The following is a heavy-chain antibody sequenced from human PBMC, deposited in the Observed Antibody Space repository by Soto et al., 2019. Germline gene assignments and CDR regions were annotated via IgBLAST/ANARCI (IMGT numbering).Heavy chain of an antibody. CDR3: AKDMGRGPTARAEQWPVYYYGMDV. D-gene: IGHD6-19*01. V-gene: IGHV3-43*01. CDR2: ISWDGGST. Sequence: PGGSLRLSCAASGFTFDDYTMHWVRQAPGKGLEWVSLISWDGGSTYYADSVKGRFTISRDNSKNSLYLQMNSLRTEDTALYYCAKDMGRGPTARAEQWPVYYYGMDVWGQGTTVTVSS. CDR1: GFTFDDYT. J-gene: IGHJ6*02.